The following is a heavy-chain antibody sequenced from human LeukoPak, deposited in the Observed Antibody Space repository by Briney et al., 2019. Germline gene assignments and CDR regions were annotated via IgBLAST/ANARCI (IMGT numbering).Heavy chain of an antibody. D-gene: IGHD2-2*01. CDR2: IYSVGDT. CDR3: ARDLGDIVVVNWFDP. V-gene: IGHV3-66*01. Sequence: GGSLRLSCTASGFTVSSNCMSWVRQAPGKGLEWVSLIYSVGDTYYADSVKGRFTISRDNSKNTLYLQMNSLRAEDTAVYYCARDLGDIVVVNWFDPWGQGTLVTVSS. J-gene: IGHJ5*02. CDR1: GFTVSSNC.